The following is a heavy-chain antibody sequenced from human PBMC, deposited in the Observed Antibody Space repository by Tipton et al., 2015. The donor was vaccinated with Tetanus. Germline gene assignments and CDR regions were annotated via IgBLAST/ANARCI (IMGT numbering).Heavy chain of an antibody. J-gene: IGHJ3*02. CDR3: AGDPPRSGFAFDI. CDR1: GFTFRTYA. CDR2: IWYDGSNK. V-gene: IGHV3-33*01. D-gene: IGHD6-19*01. Sequence: SLRLSCAASGFTFRTYAMHWVRQAPGKGLEWVAFIWYDGSNKHYADSVKDRFTISRDNSENTLYLQMNSQRVEDTAVYYCAGDPPRSGFAFDIWGQGTMLTVSS.